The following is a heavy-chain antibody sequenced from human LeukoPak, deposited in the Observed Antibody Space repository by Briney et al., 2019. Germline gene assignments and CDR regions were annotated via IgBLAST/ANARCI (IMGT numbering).Heavy chain of an antibody. CDR3: ARGYSSGWYVD. D-gene: IGHD6-19*01. V-gene: IGHV4-38-2*02. J-gene: IGHJ4*02. Sequence: SETLSLTCIVSGYSITSGYHWGWIRQTPGKGLEWIGTMYHSGNINYNPSLKSRVTIPVDTSKNQFSLKLSSVTAADTAVYYCARGYSSGWYVDWGQGTLVTVSS. CDR1: GYSITSGYH. CDR2: MYHSGNI.